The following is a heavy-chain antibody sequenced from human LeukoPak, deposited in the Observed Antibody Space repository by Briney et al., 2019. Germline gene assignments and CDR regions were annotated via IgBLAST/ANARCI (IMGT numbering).Heavy chain of an antibody. D-gene: IGHD2-15*01. Sequence: SETLSLTCAVYGGSFSGYYWSWIRQPPGKGLEWIGEINHSGSTNYNPSLKSRVTISVDTSKNQFSLKLSSVTAADTAVYYCARGGTTYCSGGSCSYRYYYYGMDDWGKGTTVTVSS. CDR1: GGSFSGYY. J-gene: IGHJ6*04. CDR3: ARGGTTYCSGGSCSYRYYYYGMDD. V-gene: IGHV4-34*01. CDR2: INHSGST.